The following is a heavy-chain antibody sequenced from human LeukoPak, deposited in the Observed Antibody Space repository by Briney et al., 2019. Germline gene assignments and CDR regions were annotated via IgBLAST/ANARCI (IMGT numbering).Heavy chain of an antibody. V-gene: IGHV4-30-2*01. CDR2: IYHSGST. D-gene: IGHD2-21*02. CDR3: ARVGASYCGGDCYNYYGMDV. CDR1: GGSISSGGYS. Sequence: PSQTLSLTCAVSGGSISSGGYSWSWIRQPPGKGLEWIGYIYHSGSTYYNPSLKSRVTISVDTSKNQFSLKLSSVTAADTAVYYCARVGASYCGGDCYNYYGMDVWGQGTTVTVSS. J-gene: IGHJ6*02.